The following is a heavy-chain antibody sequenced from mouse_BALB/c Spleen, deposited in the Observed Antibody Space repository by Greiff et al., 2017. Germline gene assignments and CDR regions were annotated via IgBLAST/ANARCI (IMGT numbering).Heavy chain of an antibody. CDR3: ARGGNYEFAY. V-gene: IGHV1-80*01. CDR1: GYAFSSYW. D-gene: IGHD2-1*01. CDR2: IYPGDGDT. J-gene: IGHJ3*01. Sequence: QVQLQQSGPELVKPGASVKISCKASGYAFSSYWMNWVKQRPGQGLEWIGQIYPGDGDTNYNGKFKGKATLTADKSSSTAYMQLSSLTSEDSAVYFCARGGNYEFAYWGQGTLVTVSA.